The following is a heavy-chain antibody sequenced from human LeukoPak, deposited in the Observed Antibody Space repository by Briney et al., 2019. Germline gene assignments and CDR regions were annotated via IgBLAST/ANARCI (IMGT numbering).Heavy chain of an antibody. D-gene: IGHD3-10*01. CDR1: ALAFRNAW. Sequence: GRSLRPSCAAAALAFRNAWTSWVRHAPRKGREWVSHIKRNIDTATPNYGAPVERRFTVARNDSKNTLYLKINSLKIEDTAVYYCTTGDRCWQDYRGQGTLVTVSS. J-gene: IGHJ4*02. CDR2: IKRNIDTATP. CDR3: TTGDRCWQDY. V-gene: IGHV3-15*01.